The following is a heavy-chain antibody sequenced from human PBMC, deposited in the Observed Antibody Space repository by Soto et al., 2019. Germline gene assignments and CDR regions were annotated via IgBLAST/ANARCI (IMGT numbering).Heavy chain of an antibody. D-gene: IGHD6-19*01. CDR3: VRDSVALAGITQHH. J-gene: IGHJ4*01. Sequence: ASVKVSCKTSGYNFNSYGLSWVRQAPGQGLEWMGWITVYNGHTSYAQRFQGRVTMTTDTSTSTAYMELRSLRSEDTAEYYCVRDSVALAGITQHHWGQGKLVTVSS. V-gene: IGHV1-18*01. CDR2: ITVYNGHT. CDR1: GYNFNSYG.